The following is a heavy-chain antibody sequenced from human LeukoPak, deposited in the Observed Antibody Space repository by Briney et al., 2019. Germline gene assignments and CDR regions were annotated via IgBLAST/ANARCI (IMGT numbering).Heavy chain of an antibody. Sequence: ASVKVSCKASGYTLNALSIHWVRQAPGKGLEWMGGLDPVDGETIYEQRFQGRVTMTGGTSTDTAYLDLRSLRSVDTAVYYCTTSRRFYYGSGTFQYWGQGTLLTVSS. D-gene: IGHD3-10*01. CDR2: LDPVDGET. CDR1: GYTLNALS. J-gene: IGHJ1*01. V-gene: IGHV1-24*01. CDR3: TTSRRFYYGSGTFQY.